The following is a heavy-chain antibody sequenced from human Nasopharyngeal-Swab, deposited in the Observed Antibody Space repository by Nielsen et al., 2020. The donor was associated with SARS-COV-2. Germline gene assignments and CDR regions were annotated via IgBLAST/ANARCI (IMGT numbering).Heavy chain of an antibody. J-gene: IGHJ3*01. CDR2: IYYSGST. CDR1: GGSISSGGYY. D-gene: IGHD6-13*01. CDR3: ARDLRSSSWDASSL. Sequence: SETLSLTCTVSGGSISSGGYYWSWIRQHPGKGLEWIGYIYYSGSTYYNPSLKSRVTISVDTSKNQFSLKLSSVTAADTAVYYCARDLRSSSWDASSLWGQGTMVTVSS. V-gene: IGHV4-31*03.